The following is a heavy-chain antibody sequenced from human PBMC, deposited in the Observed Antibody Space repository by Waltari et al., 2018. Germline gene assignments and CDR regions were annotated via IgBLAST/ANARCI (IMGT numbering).Heavy chain of an antibody. CDR2: IYYSGST. CDR3: AREDVDTAGAEYFQH. J-gene: IGHJ1*01. CDR1: GGSISSYY. Sequence: QVQLQESGPGLVKPSETLSLACTVSGGSISSYYWSWIRQPPGKGLEWIGYIYYSGSTNYNPSLKSRVTISVDTSKNQFSLKLSSVTAADTAVYYCAREDVDTAGAEYFQHWGQGTLVTVSS. D-gene: IGHD5-18*01. V-gene: IGHV4-59*01.